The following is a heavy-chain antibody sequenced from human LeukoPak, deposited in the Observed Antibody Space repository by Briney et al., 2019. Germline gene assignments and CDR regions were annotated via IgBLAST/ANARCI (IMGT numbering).Heavy chain of an antibody. V-gene: IGHV4-61*02. Sequence: SQTLSLTCSVSGDSISNNNYYWSWIRQPAGKGLEWIGRIYTSGTTSYNPSLKSRVTISVDTSKNQFSLKLSSVTAADTAVYYCARNQDYGDYVGGYYFDYWGQGTLVTVSS. D-gene: IGHD4-17*01. J-gene: IGHJ4*02. CDR3: ARNQDYGDYVGGYYFDY. CDR2: IYTSGTT. CDR1: GDSISNNNYY.